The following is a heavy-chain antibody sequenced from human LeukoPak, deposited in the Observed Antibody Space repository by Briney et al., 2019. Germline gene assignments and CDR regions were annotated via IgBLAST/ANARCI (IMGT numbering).Heavy chain of an antibody. CDR3: AGGTRDSGLK. J-gene: IGHJ4*02. Sequence: PGRSLRLSCAASGFTFSSYAMHWVRQAPGKGLEWVAVISYDGSNKYYADSVKGRFTISRDNSKNTLYLQMNSLRAEDTAVYYCAGGTRDSGLKWGPGTSVTVSS. D-gene: IGHD6-19*01. CDR1: GFTFSSYA. V-gene: IGHV3-30-3*01. CDR2: ISYDGSNK.